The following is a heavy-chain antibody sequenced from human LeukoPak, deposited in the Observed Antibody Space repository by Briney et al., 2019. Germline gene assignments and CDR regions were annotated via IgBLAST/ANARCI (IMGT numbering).Heavy chain of an antibody. CDR3: ARDRFRYCSGAYCSHFEF. V-gene: IGHV3-9*03. CDR1: GFIFDDYA. J-gene: IGHJ4*02. Sequence: GGSLRLSCAASGFIFDDYAMHWVRQAPGKGLEWVSGINWNSSTIGYADSVKGRFTISRDNAKNSLYLQMNSLRADDMAFYYCARDRFRYCSGAYCSHFEFWGQGTLVSVSS. CDR2: INWNSSTI. D-gene: IGHD2-15*01.